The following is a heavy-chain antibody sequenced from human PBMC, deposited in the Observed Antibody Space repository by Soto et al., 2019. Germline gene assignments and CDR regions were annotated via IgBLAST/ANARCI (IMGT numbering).Heavy chain of an antibody. J-gene: IGHJ4*02. Sequence: PSETLSITCTVSGGSISSSSYYWGWIRQPPGKGLEWIGSIYYSGSTYYNPSLKSRVTISVDTSKNQFSLKLSSVTAADTAVYYCASNIIGYCSGGSCYDWGQGTLVTVS. CDR1: GGSISSSSYY. CDR3: ASNIIGYCSGGSCYD. CDR2: IYYSGST. V-gene: IGHV4-39*01. D-gene: IGHD2-15*01.